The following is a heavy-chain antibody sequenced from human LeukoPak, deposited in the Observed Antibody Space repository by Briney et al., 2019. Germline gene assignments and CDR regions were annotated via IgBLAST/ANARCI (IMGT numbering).Heavy chain of an antibody. J-gene: IGHJ4*02. CDR3: ARGLGNYDFWSGYYPQFDY. Sequence: SETLSLTCAVYGGFFSGYYWSWIRQPPGKGLEWIGEINHNGRPNYNPSLKSRVIITVDTSKSQFSLKLSPVTAADTAVYYCARGLGNYDFWSGYYPQFDYWGQGTLVTVSS. CDR1: GGFFSGYY. D-gene: IGHD3-3*01. V-gene: IGHV4-34*01. CDR2: INHNGRP.